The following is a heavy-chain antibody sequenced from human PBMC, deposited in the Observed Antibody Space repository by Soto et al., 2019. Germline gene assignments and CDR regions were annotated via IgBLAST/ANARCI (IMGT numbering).Heavy chain of an antibody. J-gene: IGHJ6*02. CDR1: GFTFSSYG. CDR3: AKDGSDYDFWSGYYYGMDV. CDR2: ISYDGSNK. D-gene: IGHD3-3*01. V-gene: IGHV3-30*18. Sequence: PGGSLRLSCAASGFTFSSYGMHWVRQAPGKGLEWVAVISYDGSNKYYADSVKGRFTISRDNSKNTLYLQMNSLRAEDTAVYYCAKDGSDYDFWSGYYYGMDVWGQGTTVTVSS.